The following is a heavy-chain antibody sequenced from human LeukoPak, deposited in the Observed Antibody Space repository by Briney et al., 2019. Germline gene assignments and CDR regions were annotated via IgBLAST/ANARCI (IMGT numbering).Heavy chain of an antibody. Sequence: GGSLSLSCAASGFSFSSYWMHWVRQAPGKGLVWVSRINSDGSSTSYADSVKGRFTISRDNAKNTLYLQMNSLRAEDTAVYYCARDGGIALPFDYWGQGTLVTVSS. CDR1: GFSFSSYW. CDR2: INSDGSST. V-gene: IGHV3-74*01. D-gene: IGHD6-13*01. CDR3: ARDGGIALPFDY. J-gene: IGHJ4*02.